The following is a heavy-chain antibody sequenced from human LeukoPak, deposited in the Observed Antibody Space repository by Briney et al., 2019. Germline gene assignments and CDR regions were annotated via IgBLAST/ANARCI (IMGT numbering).Heavy chain of an antibody. CDR2: IYPGDSDT. V-gene: IGHV5-51*01. J-gene: IGHJ3*02. Sequence: LGESLNISCKGSGYSFTSYWIGWVRQMPGKGLEWMGIIYPGDSDTRYSPSFQGQVTISADKSISTAYLQWSSLKASDTAMYYCARVNSGSYWVGAFDIWGQGTMVTVSS. D-gene: IGHD1-26*01. CDR1: GYSFTSYW. CDR3: ARVNSGSYWVGAFDI.